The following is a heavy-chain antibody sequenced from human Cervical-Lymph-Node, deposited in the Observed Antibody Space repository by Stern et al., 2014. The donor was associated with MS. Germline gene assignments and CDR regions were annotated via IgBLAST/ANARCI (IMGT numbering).Heavy chain of an antibody. V-gene: IGHV1-69*01. CDR3: ARDQDYYDSSGYYAFDY. Sequence: VQLVQSGAEVKKPGSSVKVSCKASGGTFSSYAISWVRQAPGQGLEWMGGSIPIFGTANYAQKFQGRVTITADESTSTAYMELSSLRSEDTAVYYCARDQDYYDSSGYYAFDYWGQGTLVTVSS. D-gene: IGHD3-22*01. CDR2: SIPIFGTA. CDR1: GGTFSSYA. J-gene: IGHJ4*02.